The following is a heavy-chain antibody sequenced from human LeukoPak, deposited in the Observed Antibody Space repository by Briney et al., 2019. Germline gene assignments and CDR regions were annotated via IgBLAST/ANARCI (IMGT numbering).Heavy chain of an antibody. J-gene: IGHJ4*02. Sequence: SETLSLTCAVYGGSFSGYYWSWIRQPPGKGLEWIEEINHSGSTNYNPSLKSRVTISVDTSKNQFSLKLSSVTAADTAVYYCASFVVVTARGFAGFDYWGQGTLVTVSS. CDR1: GGSFSGYY. D-gene: IGHD2-21*02. V-gene: IGHV4-34*01. CDR3: ASFVVVTARGFAGFDY. CDR2: INHSGST.